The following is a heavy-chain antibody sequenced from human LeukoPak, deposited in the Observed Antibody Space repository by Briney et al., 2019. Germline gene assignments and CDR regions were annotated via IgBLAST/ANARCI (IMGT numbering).Heavy chain of an antibody. J-gene: IGHJ3*02. V-gene: IGHV3-21*01. Sequence: GGSLRLSCAASGFTFSSYEMNWVRQAPGRGLEWVSAISSSSRSIYSADSVKGRLTISRDNAKRSLYLQMNSLRAEDTAVYYCARDRDDDSSGSIDDAFDIWGQGTMVTVSS. CDR2: ISSSSRSI. CDR3: ARDRDDDSSGSIDDAFDI. D-gene: IGHD3-22*01. CDR1: GFTFSSYE.